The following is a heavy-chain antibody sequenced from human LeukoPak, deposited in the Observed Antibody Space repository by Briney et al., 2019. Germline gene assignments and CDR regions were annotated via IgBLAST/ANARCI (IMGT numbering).Heavy chain of an antibody. CDR3: ARHGDTAGAVTPFDY. CDR2: VYYSGST. D-gene: IGHD6-13*01. Sequence: PSETLSLTCTVSGGSISSYYWSWIRQPPGKGLEWIGYVYYSGSTNYNPSLKSRVTISVETSKNQFSLKLSSVTAADTAVYYCARHGDTAGAVTPFDYWGQGTLVTVSS. CDR1: GGSISSYY. J-gene: IGHJ4*02. V-gene: IGHV4-59*08.